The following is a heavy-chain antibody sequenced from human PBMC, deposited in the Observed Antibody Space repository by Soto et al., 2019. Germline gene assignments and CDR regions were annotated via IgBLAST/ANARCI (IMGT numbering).Heavy chain of an antibody. CDR2: INSDGSST. Sequence: GGSLRLSCAASGLTFSSYWMHWVRQAPGKGLVWVSRINSDGSSTSYADSVKGRFTISRDNAKNTLYLQMNSLRAEDTAVYYCARMTTGYAFDIWGQGTMVTVSS. CDR3: ARMTTGYAFDI. D-gene: IGHD3-9*01. CDR1: GLTFSSYW. V-gene: IGHV3-74*01. J-gene: IGHJ3*02.